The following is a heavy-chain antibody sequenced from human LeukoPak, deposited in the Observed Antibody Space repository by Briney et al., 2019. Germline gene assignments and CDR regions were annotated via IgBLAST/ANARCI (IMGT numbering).Heavy chain of an antibody. CDR1: GFTISSYA. V-gene: IGHV3-30-3*01. D-gene: IGHD3-22*01. Sequence: PGGSLRLSCAASGFTISSYAMHWVRQAPGKGLEWVAVISYDGSNKYYADSVKGRFTISRDNSKNTLYLQMNSLRAEDTAVYYCAREDSSGYPFDYWGQGTLVAVSS. J-gene: IGHJ4*02. CDR3: AREDSSGYPFDY. CDR2: ISYDGSNK.